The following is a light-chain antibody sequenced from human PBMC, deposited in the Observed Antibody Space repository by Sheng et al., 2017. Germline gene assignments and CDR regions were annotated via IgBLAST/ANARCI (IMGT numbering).Light chain of an antibody. J-gene: IGKJ5*01. CDR3: QQYESDIA. V-gene: IGKV1-5*03. CDR2: GV. Sequence: IQMTQSPSTLSASVGDRITITCRASQSVNTWLAWFQQKPGKAPKTPSLSGVSFTNWGPARFSGSGSGTDFTLTISSLQPDDFATYYCQQYESDIAFGQGTRLESK. CDR1: QSVNTW.